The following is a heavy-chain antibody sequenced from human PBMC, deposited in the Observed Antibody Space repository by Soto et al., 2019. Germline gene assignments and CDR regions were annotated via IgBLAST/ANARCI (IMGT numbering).Heavy chain of an antibody. CDR3: ARGRDCTNGVCSENWFDP. D-gene: IGHD2-8*01. CDR2: INHSGST. CDR1: GGSFSGCY. Sequence: SDTLSLTCAVYGGSFSGCYWSWIRQPPGKGLEWIGEINHSGSTNYNPSLKSRVTISVDTSKNQFSLKLSSVTAADTAVYYCARGRDCTNGVCSENWFDPWGQGTLVTVSS. V-gene: IGHV4-34*01. J-gene: IGHJ5*02.